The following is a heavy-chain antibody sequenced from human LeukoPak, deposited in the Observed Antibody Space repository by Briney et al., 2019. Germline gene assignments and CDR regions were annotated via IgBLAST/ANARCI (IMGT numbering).Heavy chain of an antibody. D-gene: IGHD3-16*01. J-gene: IGHJ6*03. CDR1: GGSISNYY. CDR3: ARLLWDYYYYMDV. CDR2: IYYSGST. V-gene: IGHV4-59*08. Sequence: PSETLSLTCTVSGGSISNYYWSWIRQPPGKGLEWIGYIYYSGSTNYNPSLKSRVTISVDTSKNQFSLKLSSVTAADTAVYYCARLLWDYYYYMDVWGKGTTVTISS.